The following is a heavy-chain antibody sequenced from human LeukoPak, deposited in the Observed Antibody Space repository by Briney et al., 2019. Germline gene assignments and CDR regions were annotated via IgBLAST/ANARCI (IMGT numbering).Heavy chain of an antibody. CDR2: ISGSGTST. V-gene: IGHV3-23*01. J-gene: IGHJ4*02. Sequence: GGSLRLSCAASGFTFSIYGMSWVRQAPGKGLECVSTISGSGTSTDYADSVKGRFTISRDNSKNTLYLQMNSLRAEDTAVYYCATGIAAAGADYWGQGTLVTVSS. CDR1: GFTFSIYG. CDR3: ATGIAAAGADY. D-gene: IGHD6-13*01.